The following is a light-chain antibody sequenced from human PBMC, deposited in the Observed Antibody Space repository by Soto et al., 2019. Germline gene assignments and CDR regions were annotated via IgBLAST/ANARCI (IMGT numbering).Light chain of an antibody. CDR1: QSVSSS. V-gene: IGKV3-20*01. CDR2: DAS. CDR3: QQYGSSPGT. Sequence: EIVLTQSPGTLSLSPGARATLSCRASQSVSSSLAWYQRKPGQAPRLLICDASTRATGIPDRFSGSGSGTDFTITISRLESEDFAVYYCQQYGSSPGTFGGGTKVEIK. J-gene: IGKJ4*01.